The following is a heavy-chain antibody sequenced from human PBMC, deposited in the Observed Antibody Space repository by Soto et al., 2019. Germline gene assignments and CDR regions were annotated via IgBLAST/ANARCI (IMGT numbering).Heavy chain of an antibody. Sequence: PGGSLRLSCASTGFTFSSYNIHRVRQAPGKGLEWVAVIWYDGSNKYYADSVKGRFTISRDNSKNTLYLQMNSLRAEDTAVYYCARDLDSSSAYFDYWGQGTLVTVS. V-gene: IGHV3-33*01. J-gene: IGHJ4*02. CDR2: IWYDGSNK. CDR3: ARDLDSSSAYFDY. D-gene: IGHD6-6*01. CDR1: GFTFSSYN.